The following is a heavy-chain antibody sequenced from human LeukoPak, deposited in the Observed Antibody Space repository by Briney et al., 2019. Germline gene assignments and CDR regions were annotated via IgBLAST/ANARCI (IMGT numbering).Heavy chain of an antibody. Sequence: ASVKVSCKASGYTFTGYYMHWVRQAPGQGLEWMGWINPNSGGTNYAQKFQGRVTMTRDTSISTAYMELSRLRSDDTAVYYCAREMGGFSSSSVDYWGQGTLVTVSS. CDR1: GYTFTGYY. V-gene: IGHV1-2*02. CDR2: INPNSGGT. J-gene: IGHJ4*02. CDR3: AREMGGFSSSSVDY. D-gene: IGHD6-6*01.